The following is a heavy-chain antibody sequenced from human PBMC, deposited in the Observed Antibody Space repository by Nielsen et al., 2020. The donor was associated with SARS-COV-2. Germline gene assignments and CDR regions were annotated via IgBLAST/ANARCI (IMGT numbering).Heavy chain of an antibody. CDR3: AKDPYGRLFYFDS. Sequence: GGSLRLSCVASGSTVYNYMNWVRQAPGKGLEWVSVLYSGGSKYYADSVKGRFTISRDNSKDTVYLQMNSLRAEDTAVYYCAKDPYGRLFYFDSWGQGTLVTVSS. V-gene: IGHV3-66*01. CDR1: GSTVYNY. D-gene: IGHD4-17*01. J-gene: IGHJ4*02. CDR2: LYSGGSK.